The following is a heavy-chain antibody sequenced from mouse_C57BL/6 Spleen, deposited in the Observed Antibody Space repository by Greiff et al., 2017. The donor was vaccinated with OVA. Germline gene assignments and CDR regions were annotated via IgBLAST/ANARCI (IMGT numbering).Heavy chain of an antibody. Sequence: EVQVVESGGGLVKPGGSLKLSCAASGFTFSDYGMHWVRQAPEKGLEWVAYISSGSSTIYYADTVKGRFTISRDNAKNTLFLQLTSLRSEDTAMYYWARYGRSVRNWYFDVWGKGTTVTVSS. CDR3: ARYGRSVRNWYFDV. D-gene: IGHD1-1*01. V-gene: IGHV5-17*01. CDR1: GFTFSDYG. CDR2: ISSGSSTI. J-gene: IGHJ1*03.